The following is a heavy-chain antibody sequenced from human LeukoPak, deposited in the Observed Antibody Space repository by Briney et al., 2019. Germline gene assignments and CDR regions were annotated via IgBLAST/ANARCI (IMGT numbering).Heavy chain of an antibody. CDR1: GFTVSSNY. J-gene: IGHJ3*02. CDR3: ARPRGGYYDSSGLDAFDI. CDR2: IYSGGST. V-gene: IGHV3-66*02. D-gene: IGHD3-22*01. Sequence: GGSLRLSCAASGFTVSSNYMSWVRQAPGKGLEWVSVIYSGGSTYYADSAKGRFTISRDNSKNTLYLQMNSLRAEDTAVYYCARPRGGYYDSSGLDAFDIWGQGTMVTVSS.